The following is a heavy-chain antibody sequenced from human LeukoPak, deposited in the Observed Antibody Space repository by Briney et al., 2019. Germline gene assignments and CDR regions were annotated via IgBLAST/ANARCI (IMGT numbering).Heavy chain of an antibody. D-gene: IGHD3-16*02. V-gene: IGHV3-23*01. CDR1: GFTFSSYG. Sequence: GGSLRLSCAASGFTFSSYGMSWVRQAPGKGLEWVSAISGSGGSTYYADSVKGRFTISRDNSKNTLYLQMNSLGAEDTAVYYCPRGRVWGSYRQTYFDYWGQGTLVTVSS. CDR2: ISGSGGST. J-gene: IGHJ4*02. CDR3: PRGRVWGSYRQTYFDY.